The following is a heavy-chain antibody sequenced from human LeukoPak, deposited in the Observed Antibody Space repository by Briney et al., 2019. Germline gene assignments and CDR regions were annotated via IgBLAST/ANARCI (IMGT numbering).Heavy chain of an antibody. CDR2: IYYSGST. CDR1: GGSISSSSYY. J-gene: IGHJ6*02. D-gene: IGHD3-3*01. CDR3: ARCSYDFWRNYYYGMDV. Sequence: PSETLSLTCTVSGGSISSSSYYWGWIRQPPGKGLEWIGSIYYSGSTYYNPSLKSRVTISVDTSKNQFSLKLSSVTAADTAVYYCARCSYDFWRNYYYGMDVWGQGTTVTVSS. V-gene: IGHV4-39*01.